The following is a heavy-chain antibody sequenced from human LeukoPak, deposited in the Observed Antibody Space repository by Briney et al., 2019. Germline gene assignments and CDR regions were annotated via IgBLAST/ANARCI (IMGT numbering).Heavy chain of an antibody. CDR2: INHSGST. J-gene: IGHJ5*02. V-gene: IGHV4-34*01. Sequence: SETLSLTCAVYGGSFSGYCWSWIRQPPGKGLEWIGEINHSGSTNYNPSLKSRVTISVDTSKNQFSLKLSSVTAADTAVYYCARGLGTYYYGSGSFWYFDPWGQGTLVTVSS. CDR1: GGSFSGYC. CDR3: ARGLGTYYYGSGSFWYFDP. D-gene: IGHD3-10*01.